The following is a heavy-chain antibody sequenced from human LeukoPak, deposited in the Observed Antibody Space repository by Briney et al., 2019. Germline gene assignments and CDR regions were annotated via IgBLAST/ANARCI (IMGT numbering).Heavy chain of an antibody. D-gene: IGHD5-24*01. CDR2: MYSGGTT. J-gene: IGHJ4*02. Sequence: PGGSLRLSCTGSGFTVSSSYMSWVRQTPGKGLEWVSVMYSGGTTYYADSVKGRFTISRDSSKNTVNLQMNSLRAKDTAVYYCARDRRDGYCLGHWGQGTLVTVSS. CDR3: ARDRRDGYCLGH. V-gene: IGHV3-66*01. CDR1: GFTVSSSY.